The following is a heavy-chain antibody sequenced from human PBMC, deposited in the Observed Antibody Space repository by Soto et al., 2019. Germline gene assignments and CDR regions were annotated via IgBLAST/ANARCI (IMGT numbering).Heavy chain of an antibody. CDR1: GGTFSSYA. CDR2: IIPIFGTA. D-gene: IGHD3-10*01. V-gene: IGHV1-69*13. CDR3: ARENYGSRSWFDY. J-gene: IGHJ4*02. Sequence: SVKVSCKASGGTFSSYAISWVRQAPGQGLEWMGGIIPIFGTANYAQKFQGRVTITADESTSTAYMELSSLRSEDTAVYYCARENYGSRSWFDYWGQGTLVTVSS.